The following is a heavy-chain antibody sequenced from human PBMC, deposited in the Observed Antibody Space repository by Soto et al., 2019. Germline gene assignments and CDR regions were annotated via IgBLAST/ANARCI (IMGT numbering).Heavy chain of an antibody. J-gene: IGHJ5*02. V-gene: IGHV4-39*01. CDR1: GGPISSVGDY. CDR3: ARPIPAAAGTHLYSWFDP. CDR2: ISSGGTT. Sequence: SETLSLTCTVSGGPISSVGDYWNWVRQHPGKGLEWIGHISSGGTTYYNPSLESRVTISVDTSKNQFSLTLSSVTAADTAVYYCARPIPAAAGTHLYSWFDPWGQGTLVTVSS. D-gene: IGHD6-13*01.